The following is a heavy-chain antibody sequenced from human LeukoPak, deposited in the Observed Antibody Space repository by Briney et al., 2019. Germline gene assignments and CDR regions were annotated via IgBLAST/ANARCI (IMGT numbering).Heavy chain of an antibody. V-gene: IGHV1-8*01. CDR1: GYTFTSYD. J-gene: IGHJ4*02. Sequence: ASVKVSCKASGYTFTSYDINWVRQATGQGLEWMGRMNPNSGNTGYAQKFQGRVTMTRNTSISTAYMELSSLRSEDTAVYYCARVKGLWFGEPAVSEYWGQGTLVTVSS. D-gene: IGHD3-10*01. CDR2: MNPNSGNT. CDR3: ARVKGLWFGEPAVSEY.